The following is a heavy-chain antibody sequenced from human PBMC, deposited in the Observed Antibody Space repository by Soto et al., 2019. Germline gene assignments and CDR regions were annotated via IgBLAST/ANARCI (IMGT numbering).Heavy chain of an antibody. J-gene: IGHJ5*02. Sequence: SETLSLTCAVYGGAFSDYFWNWIRQPPGKGLEWIGEINHSGSTNYNPSLKSRVTISVDTYKNQFSLKLSSVTAADTAVYYCARASRAGWFDPWGQGSLVTVSS. CDR3: ARASRAGWFDP. CDR2: INHSGST. CDR1: GGAFSDYF. V-gene: IGHV4-34*01. D-gene: IGHD6-6*01.